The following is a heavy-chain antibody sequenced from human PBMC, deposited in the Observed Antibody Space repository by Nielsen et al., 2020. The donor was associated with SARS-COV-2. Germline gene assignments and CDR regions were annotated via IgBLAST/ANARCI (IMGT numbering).Heavy chain of an antibody. V-gene: IGHV3-21*01. CDR2: ISTTSTYI. D-gene: IGHD3-16*01. CDR3: SRGGEPLDY. Sequence: VRQAPGKGLEWVSSISTTSTYIYYADSVKGRFTISRDNTKSSLYLQMNSLRAEDTALYFCSRGGEPLDYWGQGTLVTVSS. J-gene: IGHJ4*02.